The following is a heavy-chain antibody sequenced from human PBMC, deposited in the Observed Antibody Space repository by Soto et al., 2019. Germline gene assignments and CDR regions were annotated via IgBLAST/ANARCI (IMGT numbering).Heavy chain of an antibody. J-gene: IGHJ4*02. CDR2: IYFSGGT. CDR1: GGSISNYC. CDR3: ARGTTGTSYFFDY. Sequence: SETLSLTCTVSGGSISNYCWSWIRQPPGKGLEWIGYIYFSGGTNYNPSLKSRVTISIDTSKNQFSLKLTSVTAADTAVYYCARGTTGTSYFFDYWGQGTLVTVSS. D-gene: IGHD2-8*02. V-gene: IGHV4-59*01.